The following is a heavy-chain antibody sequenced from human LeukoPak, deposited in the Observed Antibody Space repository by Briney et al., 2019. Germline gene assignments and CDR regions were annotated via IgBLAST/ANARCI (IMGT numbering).Heavy chain of an antibody. J-gene: IGHJ4*02. CDR1: GYSFTSYW. V-gene: IGHV5-51*01. Sequence: GEFLKISCKGSGYSFTSYWSGWVRQMPGKGPEWMRIIYPGDSYSRYSLSFKVQVNISAEQSISTAYLQWSSLKTSDTALYYCAIRKKGMATAGFAYWGQGTLVTVSS. D-gene: IGHD5-24*01. CDR3: AIRKKGMATAGFAY. CDR2: IYPGDSYS.